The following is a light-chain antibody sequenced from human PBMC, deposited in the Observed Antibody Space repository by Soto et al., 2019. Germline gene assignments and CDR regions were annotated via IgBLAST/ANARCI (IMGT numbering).Light chain of an antibody. CDR1: NIGSKS. Sequence: SYELTQPPSVSVAPGQTARITCGGNNIGSKSVHWYQQKPGQAPVLVVYDDSDRPSGIPERFSGSKSGTSASLGISGLQSEDEADYFCAVWDDSLNGWVFGGGTKLTVL. V-gene: IGLV3-21*02. CDR3: AVWDDSLNGWV. CDR2: DDS. J-gene: IGLJ3*02.